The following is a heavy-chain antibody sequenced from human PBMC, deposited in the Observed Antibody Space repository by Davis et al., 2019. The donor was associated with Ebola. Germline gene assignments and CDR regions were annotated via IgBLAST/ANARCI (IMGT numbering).Heavy chain of an antibody. CDR3: AREEDTAMVLDY. Sequence: SVKVSCKASGGTFSSYAISWVRQAPGQGLEWMGGIIPIFGTANYAQKFQGRVTITADESTSTAYMELSSLRSEDTAVYYCAREEDTAMVLDYWGQGTLVTVSS. D-gene: IGHD5-18*01. CDR1: GGTFSSYA. V-gene: IGHV1-69*13. J-gene: IGHJ4*02. CDR2: IIPIFGTA.